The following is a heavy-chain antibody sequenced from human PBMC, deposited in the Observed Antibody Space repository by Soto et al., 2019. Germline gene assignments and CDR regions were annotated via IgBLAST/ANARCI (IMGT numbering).Heavy chain of an antibody. J-gene: IGHJ5*02. V-gene: IGHV1-3*01. CDR1: GYTFTSYA. D-gene: IGHD6-19*01. CDR2: INAGNGNT. Sequence: QVQLVQSGAEVKKPGASVKVSCKASGYTFTSYAMHWVRQAPGQRREGMGWINAGNGNTKYSQKFQGRVTITRDTSASTAYMELSSLRSEDTAGYYCARDQGGLYSFGYGSEHQLSWFDPWGQGTLVTVSS. CDR3: ARDQGGLYSFGYGSEHQLSWFDP.